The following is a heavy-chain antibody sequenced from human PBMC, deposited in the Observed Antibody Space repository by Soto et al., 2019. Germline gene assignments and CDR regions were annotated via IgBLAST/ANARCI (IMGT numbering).Heavy chain of an antibody. J-gene: IGHJ4*02. CDR2: INAGNGNT. Sequence: ASVKVSCKASGYTFTSYAMHWVRQAPGQRLEWMGWINAGNGNTKYSQKFQGRVTITRDTSASTAYMELSSLRSEDTAVYYCARVRGLLYSGSYYDYWGQGTLVTVSS. D-gene: IGHD1-26*01. CDR1: GYTFTSYA. V-gene: IGHV1-3*01. CDR3: ARVRGLLYSGSYYDY.